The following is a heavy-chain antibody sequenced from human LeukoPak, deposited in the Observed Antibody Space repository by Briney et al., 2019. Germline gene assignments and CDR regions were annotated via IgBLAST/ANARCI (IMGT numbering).Heavy chain of an antibody. V-gene: IGHV3-7*01. J-gene: IGHJ4*02. CDR3: ARGWFGRRWDY. CDR1: GFTFSSYW. Sequence: GGSLRLSCAASGFTFSSYWMSWVRQAPGKGREGVANIKQDGSEKYYVDCVKGRFTMSRDNAKNSLYLQMKSLRAEDTAVYYCARGWFGRRWDYWGQGTLVTVSS. D-gene: IGHD3-10*01. CDR2: IKQDGSEK.